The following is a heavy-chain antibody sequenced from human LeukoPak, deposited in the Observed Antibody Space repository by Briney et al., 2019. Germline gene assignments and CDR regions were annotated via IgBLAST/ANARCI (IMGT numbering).Heavy chain of an antibody. V-gene: IGHV3-9*01. CDR2: ISWNSGSI. CDR1: GFTFDDYA. D-gene: IGHD3-9*01. Sequence: PGGSLRLSCAASGFTFDDYAMHWVRQAPGKGLEWVSGISWNSGSIGYADSVKGRFTISRDNAKNSLYLQMNSLRAEDTALYYCAKDRDFDWFRRYYFDYWGQGTLVTVSS. CDR3: AKDRDFDWFRRYYFDY. J-gene: IGHJ4*02.